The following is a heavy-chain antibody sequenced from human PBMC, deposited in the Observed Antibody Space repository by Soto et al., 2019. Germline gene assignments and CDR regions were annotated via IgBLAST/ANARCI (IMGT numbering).Heavy chain of an antibody. CDR3: AGAFDI. Sequence: EVQLVESGGDLVQPGGSLILSCAASGFTFSEYNMNWVRQAPGKGLEWVSYISSSSSTIYYASSVKGRFTISRDDAKNSLYLQMNSLRAEDTAVYYCAGAFDIWGQGTMVTVSS. CDR2: ISSSSSTI. V-gene: IGHV3-48*01. CDR1: GFTFSEYN. J-gene: IGHJ3*02.